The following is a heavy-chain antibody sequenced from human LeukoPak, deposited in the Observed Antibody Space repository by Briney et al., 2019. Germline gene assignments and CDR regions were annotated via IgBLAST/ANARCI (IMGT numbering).Heavy chain of an antibody. D-gene: IGHD6-6*01. Sequence: GSLRLSCVASGFTFTSYFMSWVRQAPGKGLEWVANMKQDGSEKYYVDSVKGRFTISRDNAKNSLYLQMNSLGAEDTAVYFCATYHRSSYYYIDAWGKGTTVTVSS. CDR3: ATYHRSSYYYIDA. J-gene: IGHJ6*03. V-gene: IGHV3-7*01. CDR1: GFTFTSYF. CDR2: MKQDGSEK.